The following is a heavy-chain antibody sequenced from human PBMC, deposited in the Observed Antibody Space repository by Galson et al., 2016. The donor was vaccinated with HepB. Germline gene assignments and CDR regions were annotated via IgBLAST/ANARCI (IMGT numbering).Heavy chain of an antibody. CDR2: YSGST. D-gene: IGHD6-13*01. CDR3: ARGTSLGAAAGFRSDP. CDR1: GDSISSYY. Sequence: SETLSLTCTVSGDSISSYYWTWIRQPPGKGLEWIGYSGSTHYNPSLKSRVTISLDTSKKQFSLKLSSVTAADTAVYYCARGTSLGAAAGFRSDPWGHGTLVTVSS. J-gene: IGHJ5*02. V-gene: IGHV4-59*01.